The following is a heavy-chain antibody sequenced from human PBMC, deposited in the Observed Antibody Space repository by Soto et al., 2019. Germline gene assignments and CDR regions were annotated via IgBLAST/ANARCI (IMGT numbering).Heavy chain of an antibody. V-gene: IGHV3-30*04. CDR2: VSYDGSNK. Sequence: QVQLVESGGGVVQPGRSLRLSCVASGFTFSQYPMHWVRQAPGKGLEWVAVVSYDGSNKYYADSVRGRFIVSRDNSKNTLYLQVNSLSAEDTAVFYCARDTVYFAMDVWGHGTTVTVSS. CDR1: GFTFSQYP. J-gene: IGHJ6*02. CDR3: ARDTVYFAMDV. D-gene: IGHD4-4*01.